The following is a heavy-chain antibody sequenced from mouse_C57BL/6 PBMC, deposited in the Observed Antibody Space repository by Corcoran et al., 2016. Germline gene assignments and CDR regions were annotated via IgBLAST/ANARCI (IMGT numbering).Heavy chain of an antibody. D-gene: IGHD2-4*01. CDR2: INPNNGGT. Sequence: EVQLQQSGPELVKPGASVKISCKASGYTFTDYSMNWVKQSHGKSLEWIGDINPNNGGTSYNQKFKGKATLTVDKSSSTAYMELRSLTSEDSAVYYCARWDDYDGFAYWGQGTLVTVST. J-gene: IGHJ3*01. CDR1: GYTFTDYS. V-gene: IGHV1-26*01. CDR3: ARWDDYDGFAY.